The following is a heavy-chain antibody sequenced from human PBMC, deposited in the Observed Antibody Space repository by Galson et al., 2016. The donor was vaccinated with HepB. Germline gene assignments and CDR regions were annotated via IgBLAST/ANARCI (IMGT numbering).Heavy chain of an antibody. CDR1: GFNLNSYS. V-gene: IGHV3-48*02. D-gene: IGHD3-10*01. Sequence: SLRLSCAVFGFNLNSYSMNWVRQAPGKGLEWISYITSSSSLIFYADSVKGRFTISRDNARNSLYLQMNILRDEDTAVYYCARVVYGSGCYFRFYDYWGQGTLVTVSS. J-gene: IGHJ4*02. CDR3: ARVVYGSGCYFRFYDY. CDR2: ITSSSSLI.